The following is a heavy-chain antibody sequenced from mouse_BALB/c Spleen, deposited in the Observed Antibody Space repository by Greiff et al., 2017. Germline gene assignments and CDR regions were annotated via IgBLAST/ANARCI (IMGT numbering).Heavy chain of an antibody. CDR2: IYPGDGST. D-gene: IGHD2-1*01. J-gene: IGHJ3*01. CDR3: NAGGNRWFAY. CDR1: GYTFTSYD. Sequence: QVQLQQSGPELVKPGALVKISCKASGYTFTSYDINWVKQRPGQGLEWIGWIYPGDGSTKYNEKFKGKATLTADTSSNTAYLQLSSLTSEDTAVYYCNAGGNRWFAYWGQGTLVTVSA. V-gene: IGHV1-85*01.